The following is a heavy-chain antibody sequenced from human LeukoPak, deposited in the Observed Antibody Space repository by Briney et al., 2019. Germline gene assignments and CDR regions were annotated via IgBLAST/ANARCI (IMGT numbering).Heavy chain of an antibody. J-gene: IGHJ4*02. CDR1: GYTFTSYG. D-gene: IGHD2-2*01. Sequence: ASVKVSCKASGYTFTSYGISWVRQAPGQGLEWMGWINPNSGGTNYAQKFQGWVTMTRDTSISTAYMELSRLRSDDTAVYYCAREVPAAYYYFDYWGQGTLVTVSS. V-gene: IGHV1-2*04. CDR3: AREVPAAYYYFDY. CDR2: INPNSGGT.